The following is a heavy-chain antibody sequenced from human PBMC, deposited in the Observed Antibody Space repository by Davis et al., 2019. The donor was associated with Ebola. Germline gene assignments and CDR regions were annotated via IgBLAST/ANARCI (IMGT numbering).Heavy chain of an antibody. V-gene: IGHV4-39*01. CDR3: ARQVDYDFWSGHSPPSDY. CDR2: IYYSGST. J-gene: IGHJ4*02. D-gene: IGHD3-3*01. CDR1: GRSISSSSYY. Sequence: MPSETLSPTCTVAGRSISSSSYYWGWTRQPPGKGLEWTGIIYYSGSTYYNPSLKSPVTLSVDTSQNQFSRTLSSVTAADTAVYYCARQVDYDFWSGHSPPSDYWGQGTLVTVSS.